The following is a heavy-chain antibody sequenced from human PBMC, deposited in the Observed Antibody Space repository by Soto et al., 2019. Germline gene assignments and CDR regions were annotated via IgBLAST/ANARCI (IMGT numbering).Heavy chain of an antibody. CDR3: ARGGVY. Sequence: GGSLRLSCADSGFTFSSHEMNWVRQAPGKGLEWISYMSGSGNITYYADSVKGRFTITRDNAQKSLYLQMNSLRVEDTDVYYCARGGVYWGQGTLVTVSS. J-gene: IGHJ4*02. CDR1: GFTFSSHE. D-gene: IGHD2-8*01. V-gene: IGHV3-48*03. CDR2: MSGSGNIT.